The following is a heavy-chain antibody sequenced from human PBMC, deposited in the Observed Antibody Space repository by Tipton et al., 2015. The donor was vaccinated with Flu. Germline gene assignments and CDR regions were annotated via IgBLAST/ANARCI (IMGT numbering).Heavy chain of an antibody. J-gene: IGHJ6*02. CDR2: ISWNSDI. CDR3: AKNNGPRSYKYGMDV. Sequence: RPLRLSCAASGFTFDSYAMHWVRQAPGKGLEWVSGISWNSDIDYADSVKGRFTISRDNARNSLYLQMNSLRVEDTAFYYCAKNNGPRSYKYGMDVWGQGTTVTVSS. V-gene: IGHV3-9*01. D-gene: IGHD1-14*01. CDR1: GFTFDSYA.